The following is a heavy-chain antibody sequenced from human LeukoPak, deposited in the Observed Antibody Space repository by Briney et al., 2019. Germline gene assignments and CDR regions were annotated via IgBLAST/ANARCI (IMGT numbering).Heavy chain of an antibody. CDR1: GFTFSSYW. V-gene: IGHV3-74*01. Sequence: PGGSLRLSYAASGFTFSSYWMHWVRQAPGKGLMWVSRINSDGSSTSYADSVKGRFTISRDNAKNTLYLQMNSLRAEDTAVYYCGRDFWSGYQGGYDYWGQGTLVTVSS. CDR2: INSDGSST. CDR3: GRDFWSGYQGGYDY. D-gene: IGHD3-3*01. J-gene: IGHJ4*02.